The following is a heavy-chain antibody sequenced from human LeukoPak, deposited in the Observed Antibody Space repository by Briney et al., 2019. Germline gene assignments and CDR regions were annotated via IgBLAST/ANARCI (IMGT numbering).Heavy chain of an antibody. J-gene: IGHJ4*02. CDR1: GYTFTTYD. V-gene: IGHV1-18*01. D-gene: IGHD2-2*01. CDR3: ARGYCGSTSCFNFDY. CDR2: ISAYNGNT. Sequence: GASVKVSCKASGYTFTTYDINWVRQAPGQGLELMGWISAYNGNTNYAQKLQGRVTMTTDTSTSTAYMELRSLRSDDTAVYYCARGYCGSTSCFNFDYWGQGTLVTVSS.